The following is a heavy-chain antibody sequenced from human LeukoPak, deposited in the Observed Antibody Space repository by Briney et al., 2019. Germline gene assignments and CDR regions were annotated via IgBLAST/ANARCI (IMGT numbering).Heavy chain of an antibody. V-gene: IGHV5-51*01. CDR3: GRHQHSGSYGAFDI. Sequence: GASLRISCQGSGYTFTAYWIGWVRQMRGKGLEWVGIIHPGDSDTRYSPSFQGQVTISADKSITTAYLQWSSLKASDTAMYYCGRHQHSGSYGAFDIWGQGTMVTVSS. CDR1: GYTFTAYW. D-gene: IGHD1-26*01. CDR2: IHPGDSDT. J-gene: IGHJ3*02.